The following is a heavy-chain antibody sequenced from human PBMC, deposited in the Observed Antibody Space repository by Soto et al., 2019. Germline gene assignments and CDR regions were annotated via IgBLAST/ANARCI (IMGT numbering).Heavy chain of an antibody. CDR2: ISSSSENI. Sequence: GGSLRLSCVGSGFSFRDHSMNWVRQPPGKGLQWISYISSSSENIYYADSVKGRFTVSRDNAKNTLFLQMNSLRDDDSAIYYCARLPKGSVVTGWGQGSLVTVSS. J-gene: IGHJ4*01. V-gene: IGHV3-48*02. CDR3: ARLPKGSVVTG. CDR1: GFSFRDHS. D-gene: IGHD2-21*02.